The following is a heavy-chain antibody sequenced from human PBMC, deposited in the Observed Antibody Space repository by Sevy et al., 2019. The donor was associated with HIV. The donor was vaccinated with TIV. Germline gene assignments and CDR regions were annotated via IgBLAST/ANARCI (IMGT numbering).Heavy chain of an antibody. V-gene: IGHV3-21*01. J-gene: IGHJ1*01. Sequence: GGSLRLSCAASGFTFSSYSMNWVRQAPGKGLEWVSSISSSSSYIYYADSVKGRFTISRDNAKNSLYLQMNSLRAEDMAVYYCARGSKGGLDYDSSGYYLAEYFQHWGQGTLVTVSS. CDR2: ISSSSSYI. D-gene: IGHD3-22*01. CDR3: ARGSKGGLDYDSSGYYLAEYFQH. CDR1: GFTFSSYS.